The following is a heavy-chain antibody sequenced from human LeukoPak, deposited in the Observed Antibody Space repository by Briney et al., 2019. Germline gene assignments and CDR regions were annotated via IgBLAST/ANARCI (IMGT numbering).Heavy chain of an antibody. Sequence: SVKVSCKASGGTFSSYAISWLLQAPGQGLEWMGRIIPIFGTANYAQKFQGRVTITTDESTSTAYMELSSLRSEDTAVYYCALTVSSSWYGYFQHWGQGTLVTVSS. CDR2: IIPIFGTA. CDR3: ALTVSSSWYGYFQH. D-gene: IGHD6-13*01. CDR1: GGTFSSYA. V-gene: IGHV1-69*05. J-gene: IGHJ1*01.